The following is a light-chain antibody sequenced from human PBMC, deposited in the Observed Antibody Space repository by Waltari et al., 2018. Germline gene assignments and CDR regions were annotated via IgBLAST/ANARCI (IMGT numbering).Light chain of an antibody. CDR3: HQYNNWPRT. V-gene: IGKV3-15*01. CDR2: VPS. J-gene: IGKJ1*01. CDR1: QSVGSK. Sequence: EIVMTQSPATLSVAPGERATLPCRASQSVGSKLAWYHQKPGQAPRLLIYVPSTRATCIPARFSGSGSGTEFTLAISSLQSEDFAVYYCHQYNNWPRTFGHGTKVEIK.